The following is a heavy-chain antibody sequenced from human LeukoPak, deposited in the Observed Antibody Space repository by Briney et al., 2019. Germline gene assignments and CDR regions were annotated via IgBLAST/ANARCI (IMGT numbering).Heavy chain of an antibody. V-gene: IGHV1-3*01. Sequence: ASVKVSCKASGYTFTSYAMHWVRQAPGQRLEWMGWINAGNGNTKYSQKFQGRVTITRDTSASTAYMALSSLRSEDTAVYYCARVQYSSGRGELDYWGQGTLVTVSS. J-gene: IGHJ4*02. CDR3: ARVQYSSGRGELDY. CDR2: INAGNGNT. CDR1: GYTFTSYA. D-gene: IGHD6-19*01.